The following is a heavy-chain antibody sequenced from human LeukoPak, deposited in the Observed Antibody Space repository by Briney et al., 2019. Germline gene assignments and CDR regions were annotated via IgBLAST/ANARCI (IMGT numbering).Heavy chain of an antibody. CDR2: INHSGST. V-gene: IGHV4-34*01. CDR1: GGSFSGYY. Sequence: SETLSLTCAVYGGSFSGYYWSWIRQPPGKGLEWIGEINHSGSTNYNPSLKSRVTISVDTSKNQFSLKLSSVTAADTAVYYCARYESDSSGWYGDGFDSWGQGTLVTVSS. CDR3: ARYESDSSGWYGDGFDS. D-gene: IGHD6-19*01. J-gene: IGHJ4*02.